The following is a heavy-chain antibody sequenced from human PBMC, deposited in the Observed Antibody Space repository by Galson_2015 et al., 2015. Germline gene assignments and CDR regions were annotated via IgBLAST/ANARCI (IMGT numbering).Heavy chain of an antibody. Sequence: SLRLSCAASGFTFSSYAMNWVRQAPGKGLEWVSVIGGRGGSAYYADSVKGRLTISRDNSRNTLYLQMNSLRAEDTAVYYCARTGEEYYAWGPNYYYYYYMDVWGKGTTVTVSS. CDR3: ARTGEEYYAWGPNYYYYYYMDV. J-gene: IGHJ6*03. CDR2: IGGRGGSA. D-gene: IGHD3-3*01. V-gene: IGHV3-23*01. CDR1: GFTFSSYA.